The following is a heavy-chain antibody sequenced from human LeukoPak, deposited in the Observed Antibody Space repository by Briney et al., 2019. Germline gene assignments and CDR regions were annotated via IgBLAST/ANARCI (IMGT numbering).Heavy chain of an antibody. J-gene: IGHJ4*02. D-gene: IGHD6-13*01. V-gene: IGHV3-53*01. Sequence: PGGSLRLSCAASGFTVSSNYISWVRQAPGKGLGWVSVIYSGGSTYYADSVKDRFTISRDNSKNTLYLQMNSLRAEDTAVYYCASANSSSWPHEYDYWGQGTLVTVSS. CDR2: IYSGGST. CDR3: ASANSSSWPHEYDY. CDR1: GFTVSSNY.